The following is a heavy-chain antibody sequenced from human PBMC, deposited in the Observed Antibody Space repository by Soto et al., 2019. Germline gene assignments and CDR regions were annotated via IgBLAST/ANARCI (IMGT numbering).Heavy chain of an antibody. J-gene: IGHJ4*02. V-gene: IGHV3-23*01. CDR3: AKDRYGGSGGGLES. CDR2: FTGRGIST. Sequence: VQLLESGGGLVRRGGALRLSCVASGFPFAAAAMNWVRQAPGQGLGWVATFTGRGISTYYADSVRGRFTISRDDSQNTLYLQMNSLRVEDTAVYYCAKDRYGGSGGGLESWGQGALVTVSS. D-gene: IGHD5-18*01. CDR1: GFPFAAAA.